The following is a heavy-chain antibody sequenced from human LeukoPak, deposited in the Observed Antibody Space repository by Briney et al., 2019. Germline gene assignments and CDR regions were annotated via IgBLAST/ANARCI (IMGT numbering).Heavy chain of an antibody. Sequence: GGSLRLSCAASGFTFSSYGMTWVRQAPGKGLEWVSYISSSGTTIYYADSVKGRFTISRDNAKNSVYLQMNSLRAEDTAVYYCARDVWLASDTGDYWGQGTLVTVSS. CDR1: GFTFSSYG. CDR3: ARDVWLASDTGDY. D-gene: IGHD6-19*01. CDR2: ISSSGTTI. V-gene: IGHV3-48*04. J-gene: IGHJ4*02.